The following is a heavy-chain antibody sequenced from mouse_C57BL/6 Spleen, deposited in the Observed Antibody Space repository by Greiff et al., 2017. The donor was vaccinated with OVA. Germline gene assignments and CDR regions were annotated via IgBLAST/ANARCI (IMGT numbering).Heavy chain of an antibody. Sequence: QVQLKESGPGLVQPSQSLSITCTVSGFSLTSYGVHWVRQSPGKGLEWLGVIWRGGSTDYNAAFISRLSISKDNSKSQVFFKMNRLQADDTAIYYCASGYDYDWFAYWGQGTLVTVSA. CDR1: GFSLTSYG. CDR2: IWRGGST. CDR3: ASGYDYDWFAY. J-gene: IGHJ3*01. D-gene: IGHD2-4*01. V-gene: IGHV2-2*01.